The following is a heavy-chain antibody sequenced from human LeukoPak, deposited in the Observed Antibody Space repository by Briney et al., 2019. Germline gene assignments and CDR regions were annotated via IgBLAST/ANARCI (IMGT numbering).Heavy chain of an antibody. V-gene: IGHV3-33*05. CDR3: ARFTGGDSSGYYES. J-gene: IGHJ4*02. Sequence: QPGGSLRLSCAASGFTFSRHGMHWVRLAPGRGLEWVAFIAYDGSRQTYADSVKGRFSISRDNSKNMVWLQMNSLRAEDTAVYCCARFTGGDSSGYYESWGQGTLVTVSS. D-gene: IGHD3-22*01. CDR2: IAYDGSRQ. CDR1: GFTFSRHG.